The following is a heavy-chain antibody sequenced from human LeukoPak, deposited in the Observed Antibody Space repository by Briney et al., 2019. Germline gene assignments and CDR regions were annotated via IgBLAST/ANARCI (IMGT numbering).Heavy chain of an antibody. CDR1: GYTFTSYE. V-gene: IGHV1-8*01. D-gene: IGHD4-11*01. CDR3: ARRAETNYYYYGMDV. Sequence: AASVKVSCKASGYTFTSYEINWVRQATGQGLEWMGWMNPNSGNTGYAQKCQGRVTMTRNTSISTAYMELSSLRSEDTAVYYCARRAETNYYYYGMDVWGQGTTVTVSS. J-gene: IGHJ6*02. CDR2: MNPNSGNT.